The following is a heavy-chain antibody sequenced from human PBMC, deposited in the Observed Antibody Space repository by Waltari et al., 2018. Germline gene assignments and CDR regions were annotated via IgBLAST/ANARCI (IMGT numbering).Heavy chain of an antibody. D-gene: IGHD6-13*01. Sequence: QVQLVESGGGVVQPGRSLRLSCAASGFTFSSYGMHWVRQAPGKGLEWLAVISYDGSNKYYAASVKGRFTISRDNSKNTLYLQMNSLRAEDTAVYYCARDRLIAAAGIHYWGQGTLVTVSS. V-gene: IGHV3-30*03. J-gene: IGHJ4*02. CDR2: ISYDGSNK. CDR1: GFTFSSYG. CDR3: ARDRLIAAAGIHY.